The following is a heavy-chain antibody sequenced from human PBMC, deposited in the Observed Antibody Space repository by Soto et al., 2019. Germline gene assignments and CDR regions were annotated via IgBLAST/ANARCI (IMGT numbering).Heavy chain of an antibody. J-gene: IGHJ5*02. CDR2: VKTKSEGETT. Sequence: EVQLVESGGGWVKPGGSLTLSCVASGFTFGDAWMNWVRQAAGKGLEWVGHVKTKSEGETTDYAAPVKGRFTIWRDDSTNALYLQMNGLKSEDTGKYFCNNLGPSWGQGTQVTVSS. CDR1: GFTFGDAW. D-gene: IGHD2-15*01. CDR3: NNLGPS. V-gene: IGHV3-15*07.